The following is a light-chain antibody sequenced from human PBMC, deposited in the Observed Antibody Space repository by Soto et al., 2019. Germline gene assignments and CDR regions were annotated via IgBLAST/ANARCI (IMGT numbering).Light chain of an antibody. CDR1: SSHIGAGYD. V-gene: IGLV1-40*01. CDR2: ENS. CDR3: QSYDSSLRGSVV. Sequence: QSVLTQPPSVSGAPGQRVTISCTGSSSHIGAGYDIPWYQQFPGTDPKVLIYENSKRPSGVPDRFSGSKSGTSASLAITGLQAEDESDYYGQSYDSSLRGSVVFGGGTELTVL. J-gene: IGLJ2*01.